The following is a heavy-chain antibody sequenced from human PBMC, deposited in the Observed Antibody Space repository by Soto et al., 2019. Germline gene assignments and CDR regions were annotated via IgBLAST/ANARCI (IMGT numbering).Heavy chain of an antibody. CDR1: GFTFSDYY. CDR2: ISSSGNTI. J-gene: IGHJ4*02. V-gene: IGHV3-11*01. CDR3: GKMSSEISYDPVFS. Sequence: QVQLVESGGGLVKTSGSLRIACAASGFTFSDYYMSWVRQAPGKGLEWVSYISSSGNTIYYADSVKGRFTISRDNAKNSLYLKMNGLRAEAPALYFCGKMSSEISYDPVFSWGQGTLVTVSS. D-gene: IGHD3-22*01.